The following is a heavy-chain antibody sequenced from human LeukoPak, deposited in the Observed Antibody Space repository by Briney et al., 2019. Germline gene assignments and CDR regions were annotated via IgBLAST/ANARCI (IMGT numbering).Heavy chain of an antibody. CDR1: GFTVRYDF. J-gene: IGHJ3*02. CDR3: ARRRGEI. V-gene: IGHV3-53*01. Sequence: PGGSLRLSCTASGFTVRYDFMGWVRQAPGKGLEWVSLIHNGGTTYYADSVKGRFTISRDNSKNTLYLQMNSLRVEDTAVYYCARRRGEIWGQGTTVIVSS. CDR2: IHNGGTT. D-gene: IGHD3-10*01.